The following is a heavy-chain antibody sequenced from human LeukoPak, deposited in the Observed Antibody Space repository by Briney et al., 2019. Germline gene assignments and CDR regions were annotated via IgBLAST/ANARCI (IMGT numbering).Heavy chain of an antibody. V-gene: IGHV1-46*01. CDR1: GYIFTGYY. J-gene: IGHJ5*02. CDR2: INPSGGST. D-gene: IGHD6-13*01. Sequence: ASVKVSCKASGYIFTGYYMHWVRQAPGQGLEWMGIINPSGGSTSYAQKFQGRVTMTRDMSTSTVYMELSSLRAEDTAVYYCARDGTAAADWFDPWGQGTLVTVSS. CDR3: ARDGTAAADWFDP.